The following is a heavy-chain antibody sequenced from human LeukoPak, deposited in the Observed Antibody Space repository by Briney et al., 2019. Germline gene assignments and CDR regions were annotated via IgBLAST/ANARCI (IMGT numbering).Heavy chain of an antibody. J-gene: IGHJ4*02. CDR2: IYHIGST. D-gene: IGHD3-10*01. V-gene: IGHV4-38-2*01. CDR1: GYSISRGYY. Sequence: SETLPLTCGVSGYSISRGYYWAWIRQPPGKGLEWIGTIYHIGSTYYTPSLGSRVTISVDTSKNEFSLNLKSVTAADTAVYYCARAGRIITSGIDYWGQGALVTVSS. CDR3: ARAGRIITSGIDY.